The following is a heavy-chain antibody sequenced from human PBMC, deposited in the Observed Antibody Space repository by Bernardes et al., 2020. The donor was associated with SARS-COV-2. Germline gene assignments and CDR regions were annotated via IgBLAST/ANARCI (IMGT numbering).Heavy chain of an antibody. D-gene: IGHD3-10*01. J-gene: IGHJ5*02. V-gene: IGHV3-23*01. Sequence: GGSLRLSCAASGFTFSSYAISWVRQAPGKGLEWVSGISGSGGNTFHADSVKGRFTISRDNSRNTLYLQMSSLRAEDTAVYYCARGPGGSGIIDNWFDPWGQGTLVTVSS. CDR2: ISGSGGNT. CDR3: ARGPGGSGIIDNWFDP. CDR1: GFTFSSYA.